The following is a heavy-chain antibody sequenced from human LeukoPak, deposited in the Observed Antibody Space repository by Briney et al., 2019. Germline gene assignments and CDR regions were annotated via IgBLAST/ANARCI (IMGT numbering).Heavy chain of an antibody. V-gene: IGHV4-38-2*02. CDR2: IYNSGST. Sequence: SETLSLTCTVSGYSISSGYFWGWIRQPPGKGLEWIGTIYNSGSTYYNASLESRVTISVDTSKNQFSLKLSSVTAADTAVYYCARDSGKFTTWPYYYYMDVWGKGTTVTVSS. CDR3: ARDSGKFTTWPYYYYMDV. D-gene: IGHD1-14*01. CDR1: GYSISSGYF. J-gene: IGHJ6*03.